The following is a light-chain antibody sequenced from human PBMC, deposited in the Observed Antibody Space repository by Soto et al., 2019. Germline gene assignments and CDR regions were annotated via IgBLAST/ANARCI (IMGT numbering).Light chain of an antibody. CDR2: EVS. CDR1: SRDVGSYNY. V-gene: IGLV2-14*01. CDR3: SSYTSSSILV. Sequence: QSVLTQPASVSGSPGQSITISCTGTSRDVGSYNYVSWYQQHPGKAPKLMIYEVSDRPSGVSNRFSGSKSGNTASLTISGLQAEDEADYYCSSYTSSSILVFGTGTKVTVL. J-gene: IGLJ1*01.